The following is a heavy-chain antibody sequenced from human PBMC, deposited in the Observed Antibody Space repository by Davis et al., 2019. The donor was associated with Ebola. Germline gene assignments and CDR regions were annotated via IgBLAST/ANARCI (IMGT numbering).Heavy chain of an antibody. Sequence: SGPTLVKPTQTLTLTCTFSGFSLSTSGVGVGWIRQPPGKAPEWLARIDWDGDRYYSSSLKTRLNIFQDTSKNQVVLTMTNMDPVDTATYFCAQIRVGDGDYVGHFQHWGQGTLVVVSS. V-gene: IGHV2-70*11. D-gene: IGHD4-17*01. CDR3: AQIRVGDGDYVGHFQH. CDR1: GFSLSTSGVG. J-gene: IGHJ1*01. CDR2: IDWDGDR.